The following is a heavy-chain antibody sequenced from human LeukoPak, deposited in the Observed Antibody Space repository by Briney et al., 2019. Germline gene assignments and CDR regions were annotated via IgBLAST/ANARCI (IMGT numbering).Heavy chain of an antibody. CDR1: GFTFGDYA. D-gene: IGHD5-24*01. V-gene: IGHV3-49*04. Sequence: PGRSLRLSCTASGFTFGDYAMSWVRQAPGKGLEWVGFIRSKAYGGTTEYAASVKGRFTISRDDSKSIAYLQMNSLKTEDTAVYYCTRASRWLQADYWGQGTLVTVSS. CDR2: IRSKAYGGTT. J-gene: IGHJ4*02. CDR3: TRASRWLQADY.